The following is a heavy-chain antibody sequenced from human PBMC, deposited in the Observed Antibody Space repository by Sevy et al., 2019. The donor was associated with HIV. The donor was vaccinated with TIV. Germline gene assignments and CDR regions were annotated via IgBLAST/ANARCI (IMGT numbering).Heavy chain of an antibody. CDR3: ARGPAIFGDVDGLNI. CDR2: ISSGSSSI. J-gene: IGHJ3*02. D-gene: IGHD3-3*01. V-gene: IGHV3-48*02. Sequence: GGCLRLSCAASGFRFDRYSMNWVRQAPGKGLEWVSYISSGSSSINYADSVKDRFTIPRENAKKSLFLQMNSLRDEDTAVYDCARGPAIFGDVDGLNIWGQGTMVTVSS. CDR1: GFRFDRYS.